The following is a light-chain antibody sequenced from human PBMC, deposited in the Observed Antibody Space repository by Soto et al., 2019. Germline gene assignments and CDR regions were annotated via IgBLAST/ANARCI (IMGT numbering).Light chain of an antibody. CDR3: QQCHATHLT. J-gene: IGKJ5*01. CDR2: GAQ. CDR1: QAISNY. V-gene: IGKV1-39*01. Sequence: DIQMTQSPSFLSASVGDRVTITCRASQAISNYLNWYQQKPGKAPNLLLFGAQPLQSGVPSRVSGSGYGPDFTFTIPTLKPSDGGIYYGQQCHATHLTVGQGTRPE.